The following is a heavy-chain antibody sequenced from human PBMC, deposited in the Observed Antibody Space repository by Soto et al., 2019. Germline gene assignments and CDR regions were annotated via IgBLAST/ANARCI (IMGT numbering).Heavy chain of an antibody. CDR3: ARLPIYSGYDSYFYYGMDV. J-gene: IGHJ6*02. CDR1: GGSISKFY. D-gene: IGHD5-12*01. V-gene: IGHV4-59*08. CDR2: IYYTGST. Sequence: PSETLSLTCTVSGGSISKFYWSWIRQPPGKGLEWIGYIYYTGSTNYSPSLKSRVTISVDTSKNQFSLKLNSVTAADTAVYYCARLPIYSGYDSYFYYGMDVWGQGTTVTVSS.